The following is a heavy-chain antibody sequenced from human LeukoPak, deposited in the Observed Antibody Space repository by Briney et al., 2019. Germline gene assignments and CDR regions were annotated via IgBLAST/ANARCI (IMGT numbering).Heavy chain of an antibody. J-gene: IGHJ5*02. Sequence: ASVKVSCKASGYTFTSYYMHWVRQAPGQGLEWMGVINPAGGSTGYTQKFQGRVTMTRDTSTSTVYIELSSLRSEDTAVYYCARESGARRDGFIMEGFDPWGQGTLVIVSS. CDR3: ARESGARRDGFIMEGFDP. CDR1: GYTFTSYY. D-gene: IGHD5-24*01. V-gene: IGHV1-46*01. CDR2: INPAGGST.